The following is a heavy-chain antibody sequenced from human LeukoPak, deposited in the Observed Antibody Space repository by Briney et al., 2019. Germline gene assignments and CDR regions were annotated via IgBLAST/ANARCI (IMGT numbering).Heavy chain of an antibody. CDR2: IGAGGTFT. D-gene: IGHD3-22*01. CDR3: AKATVYYYDSSGYPGYYFDY. V-gene: IGHV3-23*01. Sequence: GGSLRLSCTASGFTFSSYAMNWVRQAPGKGLEWVSGIGAGGTFTYYADSVKGRFTIFRDNSRNTLYLQMNSLRADDTAAYYCAKATVYYYDSSGYPGYYFDYWGQGTLVTVSS. J-gene: IGHJ4*02. CDR1: GFTFSSYA.